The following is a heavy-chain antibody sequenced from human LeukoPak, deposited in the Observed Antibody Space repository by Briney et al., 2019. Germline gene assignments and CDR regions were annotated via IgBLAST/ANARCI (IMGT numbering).Heavy chain of an antibody. CDR1: GFTVSSNY. Sequence: GGSLRLSCAASGFTVSSNYMSWVRQAPGKGLEWVSVIYSGGSTYYADSVKGRLTISRDNSKNTLYLQMNSLRAEDTAVYYCAKMVSGSWYFDYWGQGTLVTVSS. J-gene: IGHJ4*02. CDR2: IYSGGST. CDR3: AKMVSGSWYFDY. D-gene: IGHD6-13*01. V-gene: IGHV3-66*02.